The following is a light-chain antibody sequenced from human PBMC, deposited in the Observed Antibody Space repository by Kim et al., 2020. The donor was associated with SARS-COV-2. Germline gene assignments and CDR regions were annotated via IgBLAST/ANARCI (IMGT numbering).Light chain of an antibody. CDR2: GTS. J-gene: IGKJ3*01. V-gene: IGKV3-20*01. CDR1: QSVSSNH. CDR3: QQYGSSPLVT. Sequence: DIVLTQSPGTLSLSPGEGATLSCRASQSVSSNHLAWYQQKPGQAPRVIIYGTSNRPAGIPDRFSGRGSGTDFTLTISRLEPEDFAVYYCQQYGSSPLVTFGPGTKVDI.